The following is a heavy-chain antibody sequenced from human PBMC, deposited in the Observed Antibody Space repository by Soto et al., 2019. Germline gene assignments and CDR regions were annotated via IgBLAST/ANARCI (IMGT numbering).Heavy chain of an antibody. Sequence: QITLKESGPTLVNPTQTLTLTCTCSGFSLTTDGVGVGWFRQAPGEALEWLTILYWDNDRRYTPSLKNRLTVTRDTSTTQVVLILTNRNPADTATYYCALRGYRSGSYYGRLFDHWGQGTPVTVSS. CDR3: ALRGYRSGSYYGRLFDH. CDR1: GFSLTTDGVG. D-gene: IGHD3-10*01. J-gene: IGHJ4*02. V-gene: IGHV2-5*02. CDR2: LYWDNDR.